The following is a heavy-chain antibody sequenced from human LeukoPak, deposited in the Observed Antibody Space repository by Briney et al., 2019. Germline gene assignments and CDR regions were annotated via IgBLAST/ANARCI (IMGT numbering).Heavy chain of an antibody. V-gene: IGHV1-18*01. J-gene: IGHJ6*02. Sequence: ASVKVSCRASGYTFTSYGISWVRQAPGQGLEWMGWISAYNGNTNYAQKLQGRVTKTTDTSTSTAYMELRSLRSDDTAVYYCARDYGSGSYEDYYGMDVWGQGTTVTVSS. D-gene: IGHD3-10*01. CDR2: ISAYNGNT. CDR1: GYTFTSYG. CDR3: ARDYGSGSYEDYYGMDV.